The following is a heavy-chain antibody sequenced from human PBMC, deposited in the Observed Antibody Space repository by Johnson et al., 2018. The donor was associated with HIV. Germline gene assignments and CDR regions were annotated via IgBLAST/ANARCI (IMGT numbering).Heavy chain of an antibody. Sequence: VQLVESGGGLIQPGGSLRLSCAASGFTVSSNYMSWVRQAPGKGLEWVSVIYSGGSTYYADSVKGRFTISRDNSKNTLYLQMNSLRAEDTAVYYCASAGRNFWSGYDACDIWGQGTMVTVSS. CDR3: ASAGRNFWSGYDACDI. D-gene: IGHD3-3*01. J-gene: IGHJ3*02. V-gene: IGHV3-53*01. CDR2: IYSGGST. CDR1: GFTVSSNY.